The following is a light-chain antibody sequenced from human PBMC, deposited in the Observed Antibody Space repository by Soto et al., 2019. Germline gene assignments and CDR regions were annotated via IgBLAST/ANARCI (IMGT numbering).Light chain of an antibody. CDR1: QSISSY. J-gene: IGKJ2*01. Sequence: DIQMTQSPSSLSASVGDRVTITCRASQSISSYLNWYQQKPGKAPKLLIYAASSLQSGVPSRFSGSDSWTDFTLTISSLQPEDFATYYCQQSYSTRMYNFGQGTKLEIK. CDR3: QQSYSTRMYN. V-gene: IGKV1-39*01. CDR2: AAS.